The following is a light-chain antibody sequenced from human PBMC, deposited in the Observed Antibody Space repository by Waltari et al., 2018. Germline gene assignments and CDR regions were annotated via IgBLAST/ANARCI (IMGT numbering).Light chain of an antibody. CDR1: QSVSSK. CDR3: QQYNDWKT. CDR2: GAS. J-gene: IGKJ1*01. V-gene: IGKV3-15*01. Sequence: EILMTQSPATLSVSPGERATLSCRASQSVSSKLAWYQQKPGQAPRLLIYGASTRATGIPARFIGSGSGTEFTLSISSLQSEDFAVYYCQQYNDWKTFGQGTKVEIK.